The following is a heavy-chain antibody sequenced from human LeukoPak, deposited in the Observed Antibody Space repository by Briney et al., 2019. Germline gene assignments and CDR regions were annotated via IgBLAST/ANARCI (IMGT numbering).Heavy chain of an antibody. CDR1: GGSISSSNW. V-gene: IGHV4-4*02. D-gene: IGHD3-22*01. Sequence: SETLSLTCAVSGGSISSSNWWSWVRQPPGKGLEWIGEIYHSGSTNYNPSLKSRVTISVDKSKNQFSLKLSSVTAADTAVYYCARDHAGITMIVVVIPPSNWFDPWGQGTLVTVSS. CDR2: IYHSGST. J-gene: IGHJ5*02. CDR3: ARDHAGITMIVVVIPPSNWFDP.